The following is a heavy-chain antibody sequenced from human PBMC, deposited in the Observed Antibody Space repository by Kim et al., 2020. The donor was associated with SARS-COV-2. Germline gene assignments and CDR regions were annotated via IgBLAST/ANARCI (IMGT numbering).Heavy chain of an antibody. V-gene: IGHV3-48*03. Sequence: GGSLRLSCAASGFIFTDYEMHWVRQAPGKGLEWISYISSSGTTIYYADSVKGRFIISRDNAKTSVYLEMSSLRADDTAVYFCARDFALGPDYWGQGTLVTVSS. CDR1: GFIFTDYE. D-gene: IGHD7-27*01. J-gene: IGHJ4*02. CDR2: ISSSGTTI. CDR3: ARDFALGPDY.